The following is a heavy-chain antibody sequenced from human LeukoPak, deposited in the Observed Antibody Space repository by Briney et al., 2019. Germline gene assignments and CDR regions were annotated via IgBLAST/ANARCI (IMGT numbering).Heavy chain of an antibody. V-gene: IGHV1-2*02. J-gene: IGHJ4*02. D-gene: IGHD3-22*01. Sequence: ASVKVSCKASGYTFTGYYMHWVRQAPGQGLEWMGWINPNSGGTNYAQKFQGRVTMTRDTSISTAYMELSRLRSDDTAVYYCARVDSSGYFYDLSDWGQGTLVTVSS. CDR3: ARVDSSGYFYDLSD. CDR2: INPNSGGT. CDR1: GYTFTGYY.